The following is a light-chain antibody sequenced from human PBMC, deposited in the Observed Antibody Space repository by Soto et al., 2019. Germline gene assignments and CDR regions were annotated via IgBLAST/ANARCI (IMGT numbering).Light chain of an antibody. Sequence: EIVLAQSPDTLSFSPGGRATLSCRASQSVSSYLAWYQQKPGQAPRLLIYGASSRATGIPGRFSGSGSGTDFTLTISRMEPEDFAVYYCQQYVSLPITFGQGTRLEIK. J-gene: IGKJ5*01. CDR3: QQYVSLPIT. CDR2: GAS. V-gene: IGKV3-20*01. CDR1: QSVSSY.